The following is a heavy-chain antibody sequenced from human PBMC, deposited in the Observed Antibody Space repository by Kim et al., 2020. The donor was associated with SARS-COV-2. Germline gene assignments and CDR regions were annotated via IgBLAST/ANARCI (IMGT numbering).Heavy chain of an antibody. CDR1: GGTFSSYA. D-gene: IGHD3-22*01. CDR2: IIPIFGTA. J-gene: IGHJ4*02. V-gene: IGHV1-69*13. Sequence: SVKVSCKASGGTFSSYAISWVRQAPGQGLEWMGGIIPIFGTANYAQKFQGRVTITADESTSTAYMELSSLRSEDTAVYYCASNNYYDSSGYYYPLDYWGQGTLVTVSS. CDR3: ASNNYYDSSGYYYPLDY.